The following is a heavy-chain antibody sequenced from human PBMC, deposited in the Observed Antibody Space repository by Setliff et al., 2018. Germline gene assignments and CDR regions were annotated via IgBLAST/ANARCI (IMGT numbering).Heavy chain of an antibody. Sequence: SETLSLTCTVSGGSISSGSYYWSWIRQPAGKGLEWIGRIYTRGSTNYNPSLKSRVTISVDTSRNQFSLKLSSVTAADTAVYYCARDYQGGWFAPWGQGIMVTSPQ. J-gene: IGHJ5*02. CDR1: GGSISSGSYY. D-gene: IGHD3-16*01. CDR2: IYTRGST. V-gene: IGHV4-61*02. CDR3: ARDYQGGWFAP.